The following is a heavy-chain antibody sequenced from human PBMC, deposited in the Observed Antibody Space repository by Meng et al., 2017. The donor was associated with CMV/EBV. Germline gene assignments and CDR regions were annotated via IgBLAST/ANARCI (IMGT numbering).Heavy chain of an antibody. Sequence: SVKVSCKASGGTFSSYAISWVRQAPGQGREWMGGTIPIFGTANYAQKFQGRVTITTDESTSTAYMQLSSLRSEDTAVYYCARGGFRNYYDSSGYTKDAFDIWGQGTMVTVSS. CDR1: GGTFSSYA. CDR3: ARGGFRNYYDSSGYTKDAFDI. CDR2: TIPIFGTA. J-gene: IGHJ3*02. D-gene: IGHD3-22*01. V-gene: IGHV1-69*05.